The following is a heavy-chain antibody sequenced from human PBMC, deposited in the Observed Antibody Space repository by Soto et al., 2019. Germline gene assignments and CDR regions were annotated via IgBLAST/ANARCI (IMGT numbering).Heavy chain of an antibody. D-gene: IGHD3-3*01. J-gene: IGHJ5*02. CDR3: ARDPHEFWTSYWFDP. CDR2: ISAYDGKT. V-gene: IGHV1-18*01. CDR1: GYTFNTYG. Sequence: ASVKVSCKTSGYTFNTYGINWVRQAPGQGLELMGWISAYDGKTTYAEKFQGRVTLNTDTSTSTAYMELRSLRSDDTAIHYCARDPHEFWTSYWFDPWGQGTPVTVSS.